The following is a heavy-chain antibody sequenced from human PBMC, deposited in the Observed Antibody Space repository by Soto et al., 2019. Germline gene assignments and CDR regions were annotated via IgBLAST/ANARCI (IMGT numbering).Heavy chain of an antibody. CDR1: GYSFTSYW. D-gene: IGHD1-26*01. Sequence: PGESLKISCKGSGYSFTSYWISWVRQMPGKGLEWMGRIDPSDSYTNYSPSFQGHVTISADKSISTAYLQWSSLKASDTAMYYCVRLGAPTAYSGSCFGWFDPWGQGTLVTVSS. CDR3: VRLGAPTAYSGSCFGWFDP. V-gene: IGHV5-10-1*01. CDR2: IDPSDSYT. J-gene: IGHJ5*02.